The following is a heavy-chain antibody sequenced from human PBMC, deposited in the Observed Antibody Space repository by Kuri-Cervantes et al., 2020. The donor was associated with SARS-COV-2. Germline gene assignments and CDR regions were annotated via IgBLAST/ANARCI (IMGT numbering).Heavy chain of an antibody. CDR1: GGTFSSYA. CDR3: AICGSCYSILWYYYMDV. Sequence: SVKVSCKASGGTFSSYAISWVRQAPGQGLEWMGGIIPIFGTANYAQKFQGRVTITTDESTSTAYMELSSLRSEDTAVYYCAICGSCYSILWYYYMDVWGKGTTVTVSS. D-gene: IGHD2-15*01. J-gene: IGHJ6*03. V-gene: IGHV1-69*05. CDR2: IIPIFGTA.